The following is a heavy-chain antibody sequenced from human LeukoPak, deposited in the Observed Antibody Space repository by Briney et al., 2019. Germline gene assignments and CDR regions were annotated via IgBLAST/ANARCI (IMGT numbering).Heavy chain of an antibody. V-gene: IGHV4-59*01. D-gene: IGHD5-12*01. J-gene: IGHJ4*02. CDR2: IYYSGST. Sequence: SETLSLTCTVSGGYISSYYWSWIRHPPGKGLEWIGYIYYSGSTNYNPSLKSRVTISVDTSKNQFSLKLSSVTAADTAVYYCARVEYSGYDAYFDYWGQGTLVTVSS. CDR3: ARVEYSGYDAYFDY. CDR1: GGYISSYY.